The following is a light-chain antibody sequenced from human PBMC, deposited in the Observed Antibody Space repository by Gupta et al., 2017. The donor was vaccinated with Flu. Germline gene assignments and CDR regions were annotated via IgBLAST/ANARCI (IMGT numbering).Light chain of an antibody. CDR1: HIISGR. V-gene: IGKV1-5*03. Sequence: DRVTITCRASHIISGRLTWYQQKPGKAHKGLIYKTSTLASGVPSRIGGSGSGTEFTLTISGLQPDDFATYYCQQNDLSWTFGQGTKVEMK. CDR2: KTS. J-gene: IGKJ1*01. CDR3: QQNDLSWT.